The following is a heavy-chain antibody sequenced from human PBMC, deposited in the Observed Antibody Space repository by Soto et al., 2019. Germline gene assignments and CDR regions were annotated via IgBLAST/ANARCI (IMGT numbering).Heavy chain of an antibody. Sequence: ASVKVSCKVSGYTLTELSMHWVRQAPGKGLEWMGGFDPEDGETIYAQKFQGRVTMTEDTSTDTAYMELSSLRSEDTAVYYCATISRYDSSGYYVAFDIWGQGTMVTVSS. V-gene: IGHV1-24*01. CDR1: GYTLTELS. J-gene: IGHJ3*02. D-gene: IGHD3-22*01. CDR3: ATISRYDSSGYYVAFDI. CDR2: FDPEDGET.